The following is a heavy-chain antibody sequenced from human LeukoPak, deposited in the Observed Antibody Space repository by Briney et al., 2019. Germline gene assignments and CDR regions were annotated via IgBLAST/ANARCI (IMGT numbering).Heavy chain of an antibody. V-gene: IGHV4-59*01. CDR1: GGSISSYY. CDR3: ARGGRISAGGIYYFDY. J-gene: IGHJ4*02. CDR2: IYSSGTT. D-gene: IGHD1-14*01. Sequence: SETLSLTCTVSGGSISSYYWNWIRQPPGKGLEWIGCIYSSGTTNNPSLKSRVTISGEKSKNQFSLKLSSVTAADTAVYYCARGGRISAGGIYYFDYWGQGTLVTVSS.